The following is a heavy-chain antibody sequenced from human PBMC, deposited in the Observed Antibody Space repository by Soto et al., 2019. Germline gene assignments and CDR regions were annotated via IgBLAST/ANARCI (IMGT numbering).Heavy chain of an antibody. CDR3: ARLMTSTFDY. CDR2: INHSGST. Sequence: SETLSLTCAVYGGSFSGYYWSWIRQPPGKGLEWIGEINHSGSTNYNPSLKSRVTISVDTSKNQFSLKLSSVTAADTAVYYCARLMTSTFDYWGQGTLVTVSS. V-gene: IGHV4-34*01. CDR1: GGSFSGYY. J-gene: IGHJ4*02. D-gene: IGHD3-16*01.